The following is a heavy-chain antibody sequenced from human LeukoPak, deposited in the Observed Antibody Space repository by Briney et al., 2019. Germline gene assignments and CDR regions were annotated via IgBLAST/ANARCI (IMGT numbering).Heavy chain of an antibody. CDR2: IYYSGST. CDR1: GESFSGYY. V-gene: IGHV4-34*01. D-gene: IGHD5-18*01. J-gene: IGHJ4*02. CDR3: ARGRIQLWLPDYFDY. Sequence: SETLSLTCAVYGESFSGYYWSWIRQPPGKGLEWIGSIYYSGSTYYNPSLKSRVTISVDTSKNQFSLKLSSVTAADTAVYYCARGRIQLWLPDYFDYWGQGTLVTVSS.